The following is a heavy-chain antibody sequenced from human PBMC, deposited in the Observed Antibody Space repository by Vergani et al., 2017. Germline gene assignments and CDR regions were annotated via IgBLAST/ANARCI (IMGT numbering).Heavy chain of an antibody. Sequence: QVQLVQSGAEVKKPGSSVKVSCKASGGTFSSYAISWVRQAPGQGLGWMGGIIPIFGTANYAQKFQGRVTITADESTSTAYMELSSLRSEDTAVYYCASLPAYDFWSGYHQDYWGQGTLVTVSS. V-gene: IGHV1-69*01. CDR3: ASLPAYDFWSGYHQDY. CDR2: IIPIFGTA. CDR1: GGTFSSYA. J-gene: IGHJ4*02. D-gene: IGHD3-3*01.